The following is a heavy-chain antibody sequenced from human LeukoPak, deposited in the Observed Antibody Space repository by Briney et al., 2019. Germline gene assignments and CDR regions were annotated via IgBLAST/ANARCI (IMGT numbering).Heavy chain of an antibody. CDR3: ARDLIVGATRDY. D-gene: IGHD1-26*01. J-gene: IGHJ4*02. CDR2: INPSGGST. Sequence: ASVKVSCKASGYTFTSYYMHWVRQAPGQGLEWMGIINPSGGSTSYAQKFQGRVAMTRDTSTSTVYMELSSLRSEDTAVYYCARDLIVGATRDYWGQGTLVTVSS. CDR1: GYTFTSYY. V-gene: IGHV1-46*03.